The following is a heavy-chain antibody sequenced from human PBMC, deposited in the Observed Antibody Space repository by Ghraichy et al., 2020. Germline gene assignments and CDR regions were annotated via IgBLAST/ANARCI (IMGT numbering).Heavy chain of an antibody. Sequence: LSLTCAASGFTFSSYAMSWVRQTPGKGLEWVSAISGRGGSTYYADSVTGRFTISRDNSKNTLYLQMNSMRVEDTAIYDYEKGSTILHRPYYFDYWGQGALVTVSS. V-gene: IGHV3-23*01. D-gene: IGHD2-2*01. CDR2: ISGRGGST. CDR3: EKGSTILHRPYYFDY. J-gene: IGHJ4*02. CDR1: GFTFSSYA.